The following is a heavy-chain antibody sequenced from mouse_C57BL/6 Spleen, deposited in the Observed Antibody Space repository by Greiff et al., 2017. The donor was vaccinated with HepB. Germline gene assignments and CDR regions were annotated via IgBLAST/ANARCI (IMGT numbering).Heavy chain of an antibody. CDR2: IDPSDSYT. Sequence: QVQLQQPGAELVKPGASVKLSCKASGYTFTSYWMQWVKQRPGQGLEWIGEIDPSDSYTNYNQKFKGKATLTVDTSSSTAYMQLSSLTSEDSAVYYCARGEYYDYTMDYWGQGTSVTVSS. D-gene: IGHD2-4*01. CDR3: ARGEYYDYTMDY. CDR1: GYTFTSYW. J-gene: IGHJ4*01. V-gene: IGHV1-50*01.